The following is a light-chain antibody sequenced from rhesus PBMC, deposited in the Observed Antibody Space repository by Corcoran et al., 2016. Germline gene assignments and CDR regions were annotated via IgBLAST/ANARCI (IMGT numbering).Light chain of an antibody. CDR2: AAS. V-gene: IGKV1S8*01. CDR3: QQYNSRPSS. Sequence: DIQMTQSPSSLSASVGARVTIICRARQTISSYLAWYQQKPGKVPKLLIYAASALQSGVPSRFIGSGSGTVFTLTIRSLQPGDFALCYCQQYNSRPSSFGPGTKVEIK. J-gene: IGKJ2*01. CDR1: QTISSY.